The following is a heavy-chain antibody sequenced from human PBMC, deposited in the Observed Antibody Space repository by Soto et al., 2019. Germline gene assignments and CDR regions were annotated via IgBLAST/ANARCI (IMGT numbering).Heavy chain of an antibody. Sequence: SETLSLTCTVSGGSVSSSSYFWSWIRQPPGKGLEWIGYIYSSGSTNYNPSLKSRVTISLETSKNQFSLKLNSVTPADPAVYYRARDDTYFDPWGQGTLVTVSS. V-gene: IGHV4-61*01. CDR3: ARDDTYFDP. CDR2: IYSSGST. J-gene: IGHJ5*02. CDR1: GGSVSSSSYF.